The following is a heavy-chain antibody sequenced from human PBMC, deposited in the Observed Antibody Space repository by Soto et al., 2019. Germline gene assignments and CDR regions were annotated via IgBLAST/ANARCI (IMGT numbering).Heavy chain of an antibody. Sequence: SVKVSCKASGGTFSSYAISWVRQAPGQGLEWMGGIIPIFGTANYAQKFQGRVTITADESTSTAYMELSSLRSEDTAVYYCARPQPHYDILTGYYKERWFDPWGQGTLVTVSS. CDR3: ARPQPHYDILTGYYKERWFDP. D-gene: IGHD3-9*01. CDR2: IIPIFGTA. V-gene: IGHV1-69*13. J-gene: IGHJ5*02. CDR1: GGTFSSYA.